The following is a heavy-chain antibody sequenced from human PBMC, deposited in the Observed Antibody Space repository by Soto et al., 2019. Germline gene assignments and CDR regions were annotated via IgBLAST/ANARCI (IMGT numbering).Heavy chain of an antibody. CDR3: ARGPYDYVWGSDPPHFDY. J-gene: IGHJ4*02. CDR2: ISSSGSTI. CDR1: GFTFSDYY. Sequence: QVQLVESGGGLVKPGGSLRLSCAASGFTFSDYYMSWIRQAPGKGLEWVSYISSSGSTIYYADSVKGRFTISRDNAKNSLSLQMNDMRAEHTGVYYCARGPYDYVWGSDPPHFDYWGQGTLGTVSS. D-gene: IGHD3-16*02. V-gene: IGHV3-11*01.